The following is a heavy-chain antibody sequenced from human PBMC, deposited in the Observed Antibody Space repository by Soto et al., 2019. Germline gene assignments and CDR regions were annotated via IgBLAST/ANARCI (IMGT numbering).Heavy chain of an antibody. Sequence: QVQLQESGPGLVKPSETLSLTCSVSGGSISSYYWSWIRQPPGKGLEWIGYIYYSGSTNYNPSLKSRVTISVDTSKNQFSLKLSSVAAADTAVYYCARRYGGNFDYSGQGTLVTVSS. CDR3: ARRYGGNFDY. J-gene: IGHJ4*02. V-gene: IGHV4-59*01. D-gene: IGHD3-16*01. CDR1: GGSISSYY. CDR2: IYYSGST.